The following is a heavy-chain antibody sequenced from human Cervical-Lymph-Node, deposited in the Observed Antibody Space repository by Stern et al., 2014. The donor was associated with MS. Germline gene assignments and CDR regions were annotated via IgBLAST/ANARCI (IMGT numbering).Heavy chain of an antibody. V-gene: IGHV3-30*04. Sequence: QVQLVQSGGGVVQPGRSLRLSCAASGFIFNYYAMYWVRQAPGKGLQWVAVISNDGSSRDYADSVKGRFPISRDNSKNTLFLQMNSLRVEDTGVYYCASRYDYGDYIYWGQGTLVTVSS. D-gene: IGHD4-17*01. CDR1: GFIFNYYA. CDR2: ISNDGSSR. J-gene: IGHJ4*02. CDR3: ASRYDYGDYIY.